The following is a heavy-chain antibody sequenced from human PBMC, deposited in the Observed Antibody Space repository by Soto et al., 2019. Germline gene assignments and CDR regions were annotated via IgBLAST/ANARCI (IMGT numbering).Heavy chain of an antibody. CDR2: IYHSGST. Sequence: PSETLSLTCAVSGGSISSGGYSWSWIRQPPGKGLEWIGYIYHSGSTYYNPSLKSRVTISVDRSKNQFSLKLSSVTAADTAVYYCARLDFLMTWFDPWGQGTRVTVSS. V-gene: IGHV4-30-2*01. CDR3: ARLDFLMTWFDP. D-gene: IGHD2-8*01. J-gene: IGHJ5*02. CDR1: GGSISSGGYS.